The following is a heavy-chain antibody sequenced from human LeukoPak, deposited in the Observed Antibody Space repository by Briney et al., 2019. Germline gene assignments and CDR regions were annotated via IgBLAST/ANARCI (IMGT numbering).Heavy chain of an antibody. Sequence: ASVKVSCKASGYTFTGYYMHWVRQAPGQGLEWMGIINPSGGSTSYAQKFQGRVTMTRDMSTSTVYMELSSLRSEDTAVYYCARNLDRWELPGYWGQGTLVTVSS. CDR3: ARNLDRWELPGY. V-gene: IGHV1-46*01. CDR2: INPSGGST. J-gene: IGHJ4*02. CDR1: GYTFTGYY. D-gene: IGHD1-26*01.